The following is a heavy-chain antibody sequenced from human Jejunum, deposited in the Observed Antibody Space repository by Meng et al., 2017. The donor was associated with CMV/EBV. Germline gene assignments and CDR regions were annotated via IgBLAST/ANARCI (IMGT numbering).Heavy chain of an antibody. Sequence: LSCVVSRFTFSTYAMSWLRQAPGKGLEWVSGISNSGGSTYYADSVKGRFTISRDNSKSTLYLQVNSLRAEDTAVYYCAKSQLGRLDYWGQGTLVTVSS. CDR1: RFTFSTYA. CDR2: ISNSGGST. V-gene: IGHV3-23*01. D-gene: IGHD1-1*01. CDR3: AKSQLGRLDY. J-gene: IGHJ4*02.